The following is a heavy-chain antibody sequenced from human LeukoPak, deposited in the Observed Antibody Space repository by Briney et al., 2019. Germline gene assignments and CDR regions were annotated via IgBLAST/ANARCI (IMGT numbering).Heavy chain of an antibody. CDR3: ANNEGQLAFHGMDV. Sequence: GGSLRLSCAASGFTFSSYAMSWVRPAPGKGRAWVSTISGSGVSSYYADSVKGRFAISRDNSKNTLYLQMNSLRAEDTAVYYCANNEGQLAFHGMDVWGQGTTVTVSS. J-gene: IGHJ6*02. V-gene: IGHV3-23*01. CDR2: ISGSGVSS. D-gene: IGHD6-13*01. CDR1: GFTFSSYA.